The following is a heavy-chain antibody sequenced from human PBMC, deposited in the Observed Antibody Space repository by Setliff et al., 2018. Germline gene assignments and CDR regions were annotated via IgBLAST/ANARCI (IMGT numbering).Heavy chain of an antibody. J-gene: IGHJ3*02. Sequence: PGGSLRLSCAASGFTFSSYGMHWVRQAPGKGLEWVAVIWYDGSNKYYADSVKGRFTISRDNAESTVYLQMNSLRAEDTAVYYCAKDLETIDGDAFDIWGQGTMVTVSS. CDR1: GFTFSSYG. CDR2: IWYDGSNK. CDR3: AKDLETIDGDAFDI. V-gene: IGHV3-33*03.